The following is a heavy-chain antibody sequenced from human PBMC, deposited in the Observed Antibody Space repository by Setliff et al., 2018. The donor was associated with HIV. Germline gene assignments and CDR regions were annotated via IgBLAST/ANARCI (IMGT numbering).Heavy chain of an antibody. J-gene: IGHJ4*02. CDR1: GFTFSDYY. D-gene: IGHD3-22*01. V-gene: IGHV3-11*03. Sequence: GGSLRLSCAASGFTFSDYYMSWIRQAPGKGLEWVSYISSSSSYTNYADSVKGRFTISRDNAKNSLYMQMNSLRAEDTAVYYCARASYYYDSSGWVDYWGQGTLVTVSS. CDR2: ISSSSSYT. CDR3: ARASYYYDSSGWVDY.